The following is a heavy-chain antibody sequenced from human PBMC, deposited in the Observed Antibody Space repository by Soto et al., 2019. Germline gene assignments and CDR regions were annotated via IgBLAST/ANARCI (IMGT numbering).Heavy chain of an antibody. CDR2: VDHRGST. CDR3: ARGRKMSSRSWYPV. V-gene: IGHV4-34*01. CDR1: SGYFSGYS. J-gene: IGHJ4*02. Sequence: AETLSLTCAVYSGYFSGYSWSWIRQPPSKGLEWIGEVDHRGSTNYNPSLKSRVTISVDTSKNQFSLKLSSVTAADTAVYYCARGRKMSSRSWYPVWAQATLVPVPQ. D-gene: IGHD6-13*01.